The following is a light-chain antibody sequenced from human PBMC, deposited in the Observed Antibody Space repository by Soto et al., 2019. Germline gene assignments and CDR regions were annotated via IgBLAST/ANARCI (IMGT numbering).Light chain of an antibody. Sequence: EILMTQSPDTLYVSPGGSATRSCSASQRVYSNLAWYQQRPGQAPRLLIYGASTRATGVPARFSGRGSGTEFTLTISSLQSEDFAVYYCQQSTNWPPNTFGPATRLEIK. CDR1: QRVYSN. J-gene: IGKJ5*01. CDR2: GAS. CDR3: QQSTNWPPNT. V-gene: IGKV3-15*01.